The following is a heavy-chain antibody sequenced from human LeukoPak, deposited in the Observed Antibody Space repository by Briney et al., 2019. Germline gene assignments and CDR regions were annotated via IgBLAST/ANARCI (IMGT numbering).Heavy chain of an antibody. CDR2: IKQDGSEK. CDR3: AKDKWYSGSYLPYYFDY. Sequence: HPGGSLRLSCAASGFTFSSDWISWVRQAPGKGLEWVANIKQDGSEKYYVDSVKGRFTISRDNSKNTLYLQMNSLRAEDTAVYYCAKDKWYSGSYLPYYFDYWGQGTLVTVSS. J-gene: IGHJ4*02. V-gene: IGHV3-7*01. D-gene: IGHD1-26*01. CDR1: GFTFSSDW.